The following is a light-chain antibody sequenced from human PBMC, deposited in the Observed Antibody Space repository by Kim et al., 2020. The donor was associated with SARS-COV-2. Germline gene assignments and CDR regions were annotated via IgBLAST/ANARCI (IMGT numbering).Light chain of an antibody. CDR3: SSFAGSHYV. V-gene: IGLV2-8*01. CDR2: EVS. J-gene: IGLJ1*01. Sequence: QSALTQPPSASGSPGQSVSISCTGTSSDVGAYNYVSWYQQHPGKAPQLMIYEVSKRPSGVPDRFSGSKSGNTASLTVSGLQAEDEADYYCSSFAGSHYVFGTGTKVTVL. CDR1: SSDVGAYNY.